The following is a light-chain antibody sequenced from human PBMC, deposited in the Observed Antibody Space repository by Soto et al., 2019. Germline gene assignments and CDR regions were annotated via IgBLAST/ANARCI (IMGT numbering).Light chain of an antibody. CDR2: KAS. V-gene: IGKV1-5*03. Sequence: DIQMTQSPSTLSGSVGDRVTITCRASQTISSWLAWYQQKPGKAPKLLIYKASTLKSGVPSRFSGSGSGTEFTLTISSLQPDDFATYYCKQSKSFPLTFGGGTKVELK. CDR1: QTISSW. J-gene: IGKJ4*01. CDR3: KQSKSFPLT.